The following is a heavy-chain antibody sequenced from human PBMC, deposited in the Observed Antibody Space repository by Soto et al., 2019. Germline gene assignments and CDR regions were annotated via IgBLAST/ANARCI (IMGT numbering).Heavy chain of an antibody. CDR3: ARENSSGWLYYFDY. V-gene: IGHV4-59*01. CDR1: GGSISSYY. CDR2: IYYSGST. Sequence: SETLSLTCTVSGGSISSYYWSWIRQPPGKGLERIGYIYYSGSTNYNPSLKSRVIISVDTSKNQFSLKLSSVTVADTAVYYCARENSSGWLYYFDYWGQGTLVTVSS. J-gene: IGHJ4*02. D-gene: IGHD6-19*01.